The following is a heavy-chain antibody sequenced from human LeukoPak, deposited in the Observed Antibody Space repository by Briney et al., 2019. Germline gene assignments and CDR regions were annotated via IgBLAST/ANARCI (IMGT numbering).Heavy chain of an antibody. V-gene: IGHV3-23*01. CDR2: ISGSGGST. CDR1: GFTFSSYA. D-gene: IGHD2-2*01. J-gene: IGHJ4*02. CDR3: AKGGRYCSSTSCLKPVDY. Sequence: PGGSLRLSCAASGFTFSSYAMSWVRQAPGKGLEWVSAISGSGGSTYYADSVKGRFTISRDNSKNTLYLQMNSLRAEDTAVYYCAKGGRYCSSTSCLKPVDYWGQGTLVTVSS.